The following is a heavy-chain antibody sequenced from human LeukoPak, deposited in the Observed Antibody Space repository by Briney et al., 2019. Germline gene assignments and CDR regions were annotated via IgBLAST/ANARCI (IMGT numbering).Heavy chain of an antibody. J-gene: IGHJ4*02. CDR2: MNPSSGST. D-gene: IGHD5-18*01. CDR3: AIMSRVDTGKSPLDD. CDR1: GYTFTSYG. Sequence: GASVKVSCKASGYTFTSYGIGWVRQAPGQGLEWMGVMNPSSGSTNYAQNFQGRVTMTRDTSTSTVYMELSSLRSEDTAMYYCAIMSRVDTGKSPLDDWGQGSLVTVSS. V-gene: IGHV1-46*01.